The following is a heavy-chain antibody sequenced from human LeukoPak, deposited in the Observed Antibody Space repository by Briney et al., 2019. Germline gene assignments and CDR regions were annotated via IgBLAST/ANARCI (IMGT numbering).Heavy chain of an antibody. Sequence: GGSLRLSCAASGFTFSSYSMNWVRQAPGKGLEWVSSISSSSSYIYYADSVKGRFTISRDNAKNTLYLQMNSLRAEDTAVYYCAKDHRPFIGGAFDYWGQGTLVTVSS. CDR3: AKDHRPFIGGAFDY. CDR1: GFTFSSYS. CDR2: ISSSSSYI. D-gene: IGHD1-26*01. J-gene: IGHJ4*02. V-gene: IGHV3-21*04.